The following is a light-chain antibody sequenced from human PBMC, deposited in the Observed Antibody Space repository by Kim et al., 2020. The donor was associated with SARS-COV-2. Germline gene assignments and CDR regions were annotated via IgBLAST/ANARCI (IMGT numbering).Light chain of an antibody. CDR2: GAS. Sequence: PGERATLSCRASQSVSSNLAWYQQKPGQAPRLLIYGASTRATGIPARFSGSGSGTEFTLTISSLQSEDFAVYYCQQYNNWPSWTFGQGTKVDIK. V-gene: IGKV3D-15*01. CDR3: QQYNNWPSWT. J-gene: IGKJ1*01. CDR1: QSVSSN.